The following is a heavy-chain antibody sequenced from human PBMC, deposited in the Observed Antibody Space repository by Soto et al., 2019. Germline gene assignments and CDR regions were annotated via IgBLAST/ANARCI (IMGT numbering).Heavy chain of an antibody. CDR2: ISGSGGST. Sequence: GGSLRLSCAASGFTFSSYAMSWVRQAPGEGLEWVSAISGSGGSTYYADSVKGRFTISRDNSKNTLYLQMNSLRAEDTAVYYCAKVDDGGIAASYYYYYGMDVWGQGTTVTVSS. D-gene: IGHD6-13*01. CDR3: AKVDDGGIAASYYYYYGMDV. V-gene: IGHV3-23*01. CDR1: GFTFSSYA. J-gene: IGHJ6*02.